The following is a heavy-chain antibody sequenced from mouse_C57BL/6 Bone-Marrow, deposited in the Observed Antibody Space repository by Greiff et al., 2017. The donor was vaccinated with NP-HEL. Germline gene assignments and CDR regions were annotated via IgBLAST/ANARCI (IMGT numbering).Heavy chain of an antibody. Sequence: EVKLVESGGGLVQPGGSLKLSCAASGFTFSDYYMYWVRQTPEKRLEWVAYISNGGGSTYYPDTVKGRFTISRDNAKNTLYLQMSRLKSEDTAMYYCARHVYYSNYESAMDYWGQGTSVTVSS. CDR3: ARHVYYSNYESAMDY. V-gene: IGHV5-12*01. CDR1: GFTFSDYY. CDR2: ISNGGGST. D-gene: IGHD2-5*01. J-gene: IGHJ4*01.